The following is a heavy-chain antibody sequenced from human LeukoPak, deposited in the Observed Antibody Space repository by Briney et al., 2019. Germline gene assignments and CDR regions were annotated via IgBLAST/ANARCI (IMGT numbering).Heavy chain of an antibody. CDR2: IYYSGST. CDR3: ARRERYCSSTSCYSYFDY. CDR1: GGSISSYY. Sequence: SETLSLTCSVSGGSISSYYWSWIRQPPGKGLEWIGYIYYSGSTNYNPPLKGRVTISVDTSKNQFSLKLSSVTAADTAVYYCARRERYCSSTSCYSYFDYWGQGTLVTVSS. V-gene: IGHV4-59*01. J-gene: IGHJ4*02. D-gene: IGHD2-2*02.